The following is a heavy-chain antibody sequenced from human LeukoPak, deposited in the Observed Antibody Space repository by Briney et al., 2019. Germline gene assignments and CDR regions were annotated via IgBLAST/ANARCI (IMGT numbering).Heavy chain of an antibody. Sequence: SETLSLTCAVYGGSFSGYYWSWIRQPPGKGLEWIGEINHSGSTNYNPSLKSRVTISVDTSKNQFSLKLSSVTAAGTAVYYCARTIAAAVPYYFDYWGQGTLVTVSS. CDR2: INHSGST. J-gene: IGHJ4*02. CDR1: GGSFSGYY. V-gene: IGHV4-34*01. D-gene: IGHD6-13*01. CDR3: ARTIAAAVPYYFDY.